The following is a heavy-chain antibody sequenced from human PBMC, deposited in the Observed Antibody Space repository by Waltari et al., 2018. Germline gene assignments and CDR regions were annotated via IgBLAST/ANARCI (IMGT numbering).Heavy chain of an antibody. V-gene: IGHV3-74*01. D-gene: IGHD6-13*01. CDR3: VMYSSSFLGDC. CDR1: GFIFSSYW. J-gene: IGHJ4*02. Sequence: EVQLVESGGGLVQPGGSLRLSCAASGFIFSSYWMHWVRQAPGKGLVSVSHINTDGSITNYADSGKGRFTISRDNAKNTLSLQMNSLRAEDTAVYYCVMYSSSFLGDCWGQGTLVAVSS. CDR2: INTDGSIT.